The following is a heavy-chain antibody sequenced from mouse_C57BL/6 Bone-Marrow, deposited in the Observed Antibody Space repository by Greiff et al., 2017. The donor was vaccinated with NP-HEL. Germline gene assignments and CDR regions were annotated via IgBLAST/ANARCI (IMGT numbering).Heavy chain of an antibody. Sequence: QVQLQPSGSLLVRPGTSVTVSCKASGYAFTNYLIVWVKLRPGQVLEWIGVINPGSGGTNYNEKFKGKATLTADKSSSTAYMQLSSLTSEDSAVYFCVIYDGLYYFDYWGQGTTLTVSS. CDR2: INPGSGGT. CDR3: VIYDGLYYFDY. CDR1: GYAFTNYL. D-gene: IGHD2-3*01. J-gene: IGHJ2*01. V-gene: IGHV1-54*01.